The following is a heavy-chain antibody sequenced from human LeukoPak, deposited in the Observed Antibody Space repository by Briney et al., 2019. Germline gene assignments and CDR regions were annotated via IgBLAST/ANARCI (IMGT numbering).Heavy chain of an antibody. CDR3: ARNSPGSGSYYKGWFDP. J-gene: IGHJ5*02. Sequence: SETLSLTCTVSGYSISSGYYWGWIRQPPGKGLEWIGSIHHSGSTYYTSSLQSQVTISVDTSKNQFSLKLSSVTAADTAVYYCARNSPGSGSYYKGWFDPWGQGTLVTVSS. CDR2: IHHSGST. CDR1: GYSISSGYY. D-gene: IGHD3-10*01. V-gene: IGHV4-38-2*02.